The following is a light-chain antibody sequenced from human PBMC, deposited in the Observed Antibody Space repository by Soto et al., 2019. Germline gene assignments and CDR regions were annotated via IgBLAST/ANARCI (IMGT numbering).Light chain of an antibody. CDR3: QQYGRSWT. V-gene: IGKV3-20*01. CDR2: GTS. J-gene: IGKJ1*01. CDR1: QSVSSSY. Sequence: EIVLTQSPGTLSLSPGERATLSCRASQSVSSSYLAWYQQKPGQAPRLLIYGTSDRATGIPDRFSGSGSGTDFTLTISRLEPEDFAVYYCQQYGRSWTFGQGTKVEIK.